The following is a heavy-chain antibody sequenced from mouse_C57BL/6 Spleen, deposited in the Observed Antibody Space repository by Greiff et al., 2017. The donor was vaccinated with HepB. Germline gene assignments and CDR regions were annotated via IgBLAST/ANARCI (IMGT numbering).Heavy chain of an antibody. CDR1: GYTFTSYW. CDR2: IHPNSGST. CDR3: ARSTTVVGAGAMDY. Sequence: VQLQQSGAELVKPGASVKLSCKASGYTFTSYWMHWVKQRPGQGLEWIGMIHPNSGSTNYNEKFKSKATLTVDKSSSTAYMQLSSLTSEDSAVYYCARSTTVVGAGAMDYWGQGTSVTVSS. J-gene: IGHJ4*01. V-gene: IGHV1-64*01. D-gene: IGHD1-1*01.